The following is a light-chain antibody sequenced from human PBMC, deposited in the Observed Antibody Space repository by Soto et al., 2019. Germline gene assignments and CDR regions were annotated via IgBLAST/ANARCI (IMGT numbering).Light chain of an antibody. Sequence: EIVLTQSPGSLSLSPGERVTLSCRASQSVSSRFFAWYQQKPGQAPRLLIFGASVRATGIPDRFSGSGSGTDFTLTISRLEPEDFAVYYCHQYDSSLTFGQGTKVEI. V-gene: IGKV3-20*01. CDR2: GAS. J-gene: IGKJ1*01. CDR1: QSVSSRF. CDR3: HQYDSSLT.